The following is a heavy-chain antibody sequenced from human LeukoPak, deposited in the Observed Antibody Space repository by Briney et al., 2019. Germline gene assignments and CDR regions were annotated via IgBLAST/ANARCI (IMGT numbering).Heavy chain of an antibody. Sequence: GGSLRLSCAASGFTFSSYAMSWVRQAPGKGLEWVANIKQDGSEKYYVDSVKGRFTISRDNAKNSLYLQMNSLRAEDTAVYYCAREEECSSTSCYDDFDYWGQGTLVTVSS. CDR1: GFTFSSYA. D-gene: IGHD2-2*01. CDR2: IKQDGSEK. V-gene: IGHV3-7*01. J-gene: IGHJ4*02. CDR3: AREEECSSTSCYDDFDY.